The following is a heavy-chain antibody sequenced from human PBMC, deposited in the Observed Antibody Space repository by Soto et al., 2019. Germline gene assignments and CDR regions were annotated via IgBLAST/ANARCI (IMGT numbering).Heavy chain of an antibody. V-gene: IGHV3-23*01. CDR1: GFTFSSYA. J-gene: IGHJ6*02. D-gene: IGHD6-13*01. CDR3: AKSGRKQQTTYYYYGMDV. Sequence: GGSLRLSCAASGFTFSSYAMSWVRQAPGKGLEWVSAISGSGGSTYYADSVKGRFTISRDNSKNTLYLQMNSLRAEDTAVYYCAKSGRKQQTTYYYYGMDVWGQGTTVTVSS. CDR2: ISGSGGST.